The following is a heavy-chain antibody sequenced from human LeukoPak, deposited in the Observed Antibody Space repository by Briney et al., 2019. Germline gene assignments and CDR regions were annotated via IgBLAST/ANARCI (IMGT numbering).Heavy chain of an antibody. Sequence: PGGSLRLSCAASGFTFSSYEMNWVRQAPGKGLEWVSYISSSGSTIYCADSVKGRFTISRDNAKNSLYLQMNSLRAEDTAVYYCARVEYGSGSYLDYWGQGTLVTVSS. CDR3: ARVEYGSGSYLDY. D-gene: IGHD3-10*01. CDR2: ISSSGSTI. J-gene: IGHJ4*02. CDR1: GFTFSSYE. V-gene: IGHV3-48*03.